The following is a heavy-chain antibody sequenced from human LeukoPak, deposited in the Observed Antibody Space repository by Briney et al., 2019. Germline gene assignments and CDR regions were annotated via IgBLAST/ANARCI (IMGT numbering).Heavy chain of an antibody. V-gene: IGHV3-23*01. CDR1: GFTFSSYA. CDR3: AKDASLWYSSSWGDYYYGMDV. Sequence: AGGSLRLSCAASGFTFSSYAMSWVRQAPGKGLEWVSAISGSGGSTYYADSVKGRFTISRDNSKNTLYLQMNSLRAEDTAVYYCAKDASLWYSSSWGDYYYGMDVWGQGTTVTVSS. CDR2: ISGSGGST. D-gene: IGHD6-13*01. J-gene: IGHJ6*02.